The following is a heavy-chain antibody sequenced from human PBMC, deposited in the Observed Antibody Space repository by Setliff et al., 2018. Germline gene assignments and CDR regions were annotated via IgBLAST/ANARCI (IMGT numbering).Heavy chain of an antibody. CDR3: VRERWKVVVNRGDDAFDL. J-gene: IGHJ3*01. V-gene: IGHV3-74*01. CDR2: INSDGSTT. D-gene: IGHD2-15*01. Sequence: GGSLRLSCAASGFTFSNYWIHWVRQVPGRGLVWVSRINSDGSTTNYADSVKGRFTTSRENAKNTLYLQLSNLRAEDTAVYYCVRERWKVVVNRGDDAFDLWGQGTMVTVSS. CDR1: GFTFSNYW.